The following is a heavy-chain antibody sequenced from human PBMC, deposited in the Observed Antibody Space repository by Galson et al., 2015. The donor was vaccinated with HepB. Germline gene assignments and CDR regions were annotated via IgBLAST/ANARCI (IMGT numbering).Heavy chain of an antibody. V-gene: IGHV3-30*18. D-gene: IGHD3-3*01. Sequence: SLRLSCAASGFTFSSYGMHWVRQAPGKGLEWVAGISYDGSNKYYADSVKGRFTISRDNSKKTLYLQMNSLRVEDTAVYNRAKEGSRAILENWFDPWGQGTLVTVSA. CDR1: GFTFSSYG. CDR2: ISYDGSNK. CDR3: AKEGSRAILENWFDP. J-gene: IGHJ5*02.